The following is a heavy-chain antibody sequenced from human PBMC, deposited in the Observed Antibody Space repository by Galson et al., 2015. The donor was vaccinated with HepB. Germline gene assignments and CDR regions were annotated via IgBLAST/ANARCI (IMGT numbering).Heavy chain of an antibody. CDR1: GFTFSSYA. CDR2: ISGSGGST. J-gene: IGHJ5*02. V-gene: IGHV3-23*01. D-gene: IGHD3-22*01. CDR3: ASLTGGGAMIVVVPKADGNWFDP. Sequence: SLRLSCAASGFTFSSYAMSWVRQAPGKGLEWVSAISGSGGSTYYADSVKGRFTISRDNSKNTLYLQMNSLRAEDTAVYYCASLTGGGAMIVVVPKADGNWFDPWGQGTLVTVSS.